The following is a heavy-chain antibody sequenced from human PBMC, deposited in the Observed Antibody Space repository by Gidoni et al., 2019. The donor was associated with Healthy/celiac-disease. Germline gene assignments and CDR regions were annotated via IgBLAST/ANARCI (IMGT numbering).Heavy chain of an antibody. D-gene: IGHD4-17*01. V-gene: IGHV4-61*02. CDR1: GGSISSGSYY. Sequence: QLQLQESGPGLVKPSQTLSLTCTVPGGSISSGSYYWSWIRQPAGKGLEWIGRIYTSGSTNYNPSLKSRVTISVDTSKNQFSLKLSSVTAADTAVYYCAREGYGDYSFDYWGQGTLVTVSS. CDR2: IYTSGST. CDR3: AREGYGDYSFDY. J-gene: IGHJ4*02.